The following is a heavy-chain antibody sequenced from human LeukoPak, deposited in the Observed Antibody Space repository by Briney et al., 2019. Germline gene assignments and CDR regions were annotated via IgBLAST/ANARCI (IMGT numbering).Heavy chain of an antibody. CDR1: GGSISNYY. CDR2: AYYTGST. D-gene: IGHD6-6*01. CDR3: ARAASIAARFDY. V-gene: IGHV4-59*13. J-gene: IGHJ4*02. Sequence: SETLSLTCTVSGGSISNYYLSWIRQPPGKGLEWIGYAYYTGSTNYNPSLKSRDTISIDTSKNQFSLKLSSVTAADTAVYYCARAASIAARFDYWGQGTLVTVSS.